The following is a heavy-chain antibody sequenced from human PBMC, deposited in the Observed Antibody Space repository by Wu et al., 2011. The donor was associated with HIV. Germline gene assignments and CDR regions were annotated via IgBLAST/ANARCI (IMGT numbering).Heavy chain of an antibody. J-gene: IGHJ6*03. CDR2: IYPGDSET. CDR1: GYSFTSYW. Sequence: VQLVQSGAEVKKPGESLKISCKGSGYSFTSYWIAWVRQMPGKGLEWMGIIYPGDSETRYGPSFQGQVTISADKSISTAYLQWSSLKASDTAMYYCARQIDTMVGGVTVYYYMDVWGKGTTVTVSS. V-gene: IGHV5-51*01. D-gene: IGHD3-10*01. CDR3: ARQIDTMVGGVTVYYYMDV.